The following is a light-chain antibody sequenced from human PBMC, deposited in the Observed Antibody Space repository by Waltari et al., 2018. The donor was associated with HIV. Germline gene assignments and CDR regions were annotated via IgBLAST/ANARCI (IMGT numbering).Light chain of an antibody. CDR1: QTVLYTSNNKNY. CDR2: WAS. CDR3: QQYYGNPLT. V-gene: IGKV4-1*01. J-gene: IGKJ4*01. Sequence: DIVMTQSPVSLAVSLGERATLNCKSSQTVLYTSNNKNYLAWYQQKPGQPPKLLIYWASTRESGVPDRFSGSGSGTDFTLTISNMQAADVAVYYCQQYYGNPLTFGGGTKVEIK.